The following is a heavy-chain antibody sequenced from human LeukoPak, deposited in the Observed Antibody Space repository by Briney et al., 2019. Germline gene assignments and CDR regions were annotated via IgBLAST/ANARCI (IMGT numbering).Heavy chain of an antibody. V-gene: IGHV3-48*01. CDR1: GFTFSSYS. D-gene: IGHD5-24*01. J-gene: IGHJ4*02. Sequence: GGSLRLSCAASGFTFSSYSMNWVRQAPGKGLEWVSYISSSSSTIYYADSVKGRFTISRDNAKNTLYLQLNSLTIEDTAVYYCLRGADGYGVFDYWGQGSLVTVSA. CDR2: ISSSSSTI. CDR3: LRGADGYGVFDY.